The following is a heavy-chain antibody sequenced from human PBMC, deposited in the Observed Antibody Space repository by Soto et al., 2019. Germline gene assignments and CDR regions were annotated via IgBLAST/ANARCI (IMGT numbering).Heavy chain of an antibody. J-gene: IGHJ4*02. CDR3: ARFRSTSSLDY. V-gene: IGHV4-61*08. D-gene: IGHD2-2*01. CDR1: GGSISSGDYY. CDR2: IYYSGST. Sequence: SETLSLTCTVSGGSISSGDYYWSWIRQPPGKGLEWIGYIYYSGSTNYNPSLKSRVTISVDTSKNQFSLRLTSVTAADTAVYFCARFRSTSSLDYWGQGTLVTVSS.